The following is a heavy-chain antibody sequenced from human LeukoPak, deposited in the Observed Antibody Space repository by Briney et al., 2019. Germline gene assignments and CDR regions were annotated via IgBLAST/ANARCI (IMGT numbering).Heavy chain of an antibody. D-gene: IGHD4-4*01. V-gene: IGHV3-21*01. CDR1: GFTFSSYS. J-gene: IGHJ4*02. CDR3: ARSDGLQVDY. Sequence: GGSLRLSCAASGFTFSSYSMNWVRQAPGKGLEWVSSISSSSSYIYYADSVRGRFTISRDNSKNTLYLQMNSLRAEDTAVYYCARSDGLQVDYWGQGTLVTVSS. CDR2: ISSSSSYI.